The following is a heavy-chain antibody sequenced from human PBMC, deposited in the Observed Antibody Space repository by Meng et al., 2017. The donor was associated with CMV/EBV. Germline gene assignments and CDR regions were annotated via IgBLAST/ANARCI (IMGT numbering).Heavy chain of an antibody. CDR3: VKGTGYDILTGYFDY. CDR1: GFTFDDYA. J-gene: IGHJ4*02. Sequence: SLKISCAASGFTFDDYALHWVRQPPGKGLEWVSGISWNGGTIDSVDSVRGRFTISRDNARNSVYLLMDSLRLEDTAKYFCVKGTGYDILTGYFDYWGRGVLVTVSS. CDR2: ISWNGGTI. V-gene: IGHV3-9*01. D-gene: IGHD3-9*01.